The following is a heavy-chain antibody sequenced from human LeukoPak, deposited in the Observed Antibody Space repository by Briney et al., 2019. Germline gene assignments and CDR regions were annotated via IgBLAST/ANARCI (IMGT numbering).Heavy chain of an antibody. CDR2: IDHSGST. CDR1: GGSFSGYY. V-gene: IGHV4-34*01. J-gene: IGHJ4*02. D-gene: IGHD6-19*01. CDR3: ARRGSGWSD. Sequence: SETLSLTCAVYGGSFSGYYWGWIRQPPGKGLEWIGEIDHSGSTNYNPSLKSRVTISVDTSNHQFSLKLTSVTAADTAVYYCARRGSGWSDWGQGTLVTVS.